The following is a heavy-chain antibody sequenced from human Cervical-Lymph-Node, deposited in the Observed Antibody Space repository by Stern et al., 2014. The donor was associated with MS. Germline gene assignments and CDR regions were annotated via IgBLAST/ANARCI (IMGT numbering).Heavy chain of an antibody. D-gene: IGHD4-23*01. CDR3: ARVFTVVTRGTFDY. CDR1: GFSFSSYW. J-gene: IGHJ4*02. V-gene: IGHV3-74*02. CDR2: INSDGSST. Sequence: VQLVESGGGLVQPGGSLRLSCAASGFSFSSYWLHWVRQAPGKGLVWVSRINSDGSSTSYADSVKGRFTISRDNAKNTLYLQMNSLRAEDTAVYYCARVFTVVTRGTFDYWGQGTLVTVSS.